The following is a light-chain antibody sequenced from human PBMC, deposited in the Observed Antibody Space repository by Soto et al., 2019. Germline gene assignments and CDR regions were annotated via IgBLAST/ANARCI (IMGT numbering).Light chain of an antibody. CDR3: QQSYRTLGGT. V-gene: IGKV1-39*01. J-gene: IGKJ4*01. CDR1: QSISSY. Sequence: DIQMTQSPSSLSASVGDRVTITCRASQSISSYLNWYQQKPGKAPKLLIYAASSLQSGVPSRFSGSGSGTDFTLTISSLQPEDFATYYCQQSYRTLGGTFGGGTKVEIK. CDR2: AAS.